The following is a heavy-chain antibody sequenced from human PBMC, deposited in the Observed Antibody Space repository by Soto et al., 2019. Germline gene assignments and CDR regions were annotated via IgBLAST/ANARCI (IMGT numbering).Heavy chain of an antibody. CDR3: ARTGYHSSGYYYYGMDV. D-gene: IGHD3-22*01. V-gene: IGHV4-30-2*01. CDR2: IYYSGST. Sequence: PSETLSLTCAVSGGSISSGGYSWSWIRQPPGKGLEWIGYIYYSGSTYYNPSLKSRVTMSVDTSKNQFSLKLSSVTAVDTAVYYCARTGYHSSGYYYYGMDVWGQGTTVTVSS. CDR1: GGSISSGGYS. J-gene: IGHJ6*02.